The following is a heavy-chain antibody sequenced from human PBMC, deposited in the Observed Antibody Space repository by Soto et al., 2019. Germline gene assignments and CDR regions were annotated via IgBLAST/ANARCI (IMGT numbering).Heavy chain of an antibody. V-gene: IGHV4-34*01. CDR2: INHSGST. CDR3: ARLLSGPKKRDYYYYYMDV. D-gene: IGHD6-19*01. CDR1: GGSFSGYY. Sequence: SETLSLTCAVYGGSFSGYYWSWIRQPPGKGLEWIGEINHSGSTNYNPSLKSRVTISVDTSKNQFSLELSSVTAADTAVYYCARLLSGPKKRDYYYYYMDVWGKGTTVTVSS. J-gene: IGHJ6*03.